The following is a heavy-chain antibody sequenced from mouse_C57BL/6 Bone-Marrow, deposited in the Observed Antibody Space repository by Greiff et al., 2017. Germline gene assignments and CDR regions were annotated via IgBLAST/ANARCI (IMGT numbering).Heavy chain of an antibody. CDR2: ISNGGGST. Sequence: EVQRVESGGGLVQPGGSLKLSCAASGFTFSDYYMYWVRQTPEKRLEWVAYISNGGGSTYYPDTVKGRFTISRDNAKNTRYLQMSSLKSEDTAMYYCATTGYAMDYWGQGTSVTVSA. V-gene: IGHV5-12*01. CDR3: ATTGYAMDY. D-gene: IGHD1-1*01. J-gene: IGHJ4*01. CDR1: GFTFSDYY.